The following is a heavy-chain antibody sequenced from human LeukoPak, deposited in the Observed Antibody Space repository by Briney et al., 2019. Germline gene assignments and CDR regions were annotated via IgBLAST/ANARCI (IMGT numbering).Heavy chain of an antibody. CDR2: MNPNSGNT. D-gene: IGHD5-24*01. CDR1: GYTFTSYD. V-gene: IGHV1-8*03. Sequence: GASVKVSCKASGYTFTSYDINWVRQATGQGLEWMGWMNPNSGNTGYAQKFQGRVTITRNTSISTAYMELSSLRSEDTAVYYCASIVEMATMPHAFDIWGQGTMVTVSS. CDR3: ASIVEMATMPHAFDI. J-gene: IGHJ3*02.